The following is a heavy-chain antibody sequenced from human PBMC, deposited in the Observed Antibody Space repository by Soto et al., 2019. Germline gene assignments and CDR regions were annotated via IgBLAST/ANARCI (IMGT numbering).Heavy chain of an antibody. V-gene: IGHV4-30-4*01. J-gene: IGHJ4*02. CDR3: ARSPEHTYYFDY. CDR1: GGSISSGDYY. Sequence: QVQLQESGPGLVKPSQPLSLTCTVSGGSISSGDYYWSWIRQPPGKGLEWIGYFSYSGSTYYNPSLKSRVTISVDTSNNQFSLKLSSVTAADTAVYYCARSPEHTYYFDYWGQGTLVTVSS. CDR2: FSYSGST.